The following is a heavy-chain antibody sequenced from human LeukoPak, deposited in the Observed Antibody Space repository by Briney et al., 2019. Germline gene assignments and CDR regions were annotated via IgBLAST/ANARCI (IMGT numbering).Heavy chain of an antibody. D-gene: IGHD3-16*02. CDR1: GGSISNNNYY. CDR2: IYYSGFT. J-gene: IGHJ4*02. V-gene: IGHV4-39*01. Sequence: SETLTLTCTVSGGSISNNNYYWGWIRQPPGKGLEWIGSIYYSGFTYYNPSLKSRVTIYVDRSKSQFSLKLSSVTAADTAVFYCARTTSGAVIAIELWGEGPRVSVSS. CDR3: ARTTSGAVIAIEL.